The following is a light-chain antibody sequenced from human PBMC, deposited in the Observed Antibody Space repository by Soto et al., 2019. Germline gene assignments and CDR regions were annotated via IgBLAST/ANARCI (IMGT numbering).Light chain of an antibody. J-gene: IGLJ1*01. CDR3: SSYTSSSTSYV. CDR2: EVS. CDR1: SSDVGGYNY. Sequence: QSVLTQPAYVSGSPGQSITISCTGTSSDVGGYNYVSWYQQHPGKAPKLMIYEVSNRPSGVSNRFSGYKSGNTASLTISGLQAEDEADYYCSSYTSSSTSYVFGTGTKVTVL. V-gene: IGLV2-14*01.